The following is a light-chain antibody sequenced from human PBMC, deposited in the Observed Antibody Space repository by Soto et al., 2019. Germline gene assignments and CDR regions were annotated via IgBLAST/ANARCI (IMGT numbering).Light chain of an antibody. CDR1: QSVSND. CDR3: QQYHKWPPLA. V-gene: IGKV3-15*01. CDR2: GAS. J-gene: IGKJ4*01. Sequence: EIVMTQSPATLSVSPGERATLSCRASQSVSNDLAGYQQKPGQAPRLLIYGASTRATSVPARFSGSGSGTEFTLTISSLQSDDCAVYYCQQYHKWPPLAFGGGTKVEIK.